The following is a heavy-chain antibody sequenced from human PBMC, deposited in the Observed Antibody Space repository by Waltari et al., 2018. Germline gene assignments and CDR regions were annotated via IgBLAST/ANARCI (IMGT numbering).Heavy chain of an antibody. Sequence: QLVESGGGVVQTEMSLTLSCVAPGSHFSRNIIHWVRQAPGKGLEWVTAISYGGSKDYADSVEGRFTIAGDNSKTTVYLHMSSLRPEDTAVYYWAREGGTSGYSGYFDDWGQGTLVTVSS. CDR3: AREGGTSGYSGYFDD. D-gene: IGHD2-2*01. J-gene: IGHJ4*02. CDR2: ISYGGSK. V-gene: IGHV3-30*15. CDR1: GSHFSRNI.